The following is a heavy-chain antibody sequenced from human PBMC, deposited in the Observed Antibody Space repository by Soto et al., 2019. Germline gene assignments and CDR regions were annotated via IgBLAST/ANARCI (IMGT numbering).Heavy chain of an antibody. D-gene: IGHD2-15*01. CDR1: GFSLSTSGVG. J-gene: IGHJ5*02. CDR3: AHRRRFCSGNSFYSIWFDP. CDR2: IYWDDDK. V-gene: IGHV2-5*02. Sequence: QITLKESGPTLVKPTQTLTLTCTFSGFSLSTSGVGVGWIRQPPGKALEWLALIYWDDDKRYSPSLKSRLTITKDTSKNHVVLTMTNMDPVDTATYYCAHRRRFCSGNSFYSIWFDPWGQGTLVTVSS.